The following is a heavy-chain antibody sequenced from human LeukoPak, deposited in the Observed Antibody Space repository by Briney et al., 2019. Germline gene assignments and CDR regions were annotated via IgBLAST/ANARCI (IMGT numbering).Heavy chain of an antibody. CDR2: INHSGST. Sequence: SETLSLTCAVYGGSFSGYYWSWIRQPPGKGLEWIGEINHSGSTNYNPSLKSRVTISVDTSKNQFSLKLSSLTAADTAVYYCARVGYSYGSYFDYWGQGTLVTVSS. V-gene: IGHV4-34*01. D-gene: IGHD5-18*01. CDR3: ARVGYSYGSYFDY. CDR1: GGSFSGYY. J-gene: IGHJ4*02.